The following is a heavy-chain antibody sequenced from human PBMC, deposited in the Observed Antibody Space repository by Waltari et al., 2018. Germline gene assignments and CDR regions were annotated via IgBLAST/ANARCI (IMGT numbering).Heavy chain of an antibody. CDR2: ISGSGGST. V-gene: IGHV3-23*01. Sequence: EVQLLESGGGLVQPGGSLRLSCAASGFTFSSYAMSWVRQAPGKGLEGVSAISGSGGSTYYADSVKGRFTISRDNSKNTLYLQMNSLRAEDTAVYYCAKGIGDCSGGSCFGMDVWGQGTTVTVSS. J-gene: IGHJ6*02. D-gene: IGHD2-15*01. CDR1: GFTFSSYA. CDR3: AKGIGDCSGGSCFGMDV.